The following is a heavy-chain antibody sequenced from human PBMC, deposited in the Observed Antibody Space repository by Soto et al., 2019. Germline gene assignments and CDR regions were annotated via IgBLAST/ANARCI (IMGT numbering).Heavy chain of an antibody. Sequence: QVQLQESGPGLVKPSETLSLTCTVSGGSISSYYWSWIRQPPGKGLEWIGYSYYSGSTNYNPSLKSRVTIAVDTSKHQCCLKLSSVTAADTAVYCCARHKDPDYYYSSGDLFDYWGQGTLVTVSS. CDR2: SYYSGST. D-gene: IGHD3-22*01. CDR3: ARHKDPDYYYSSGDLFDY. J-gene: IGHJ4*02. V-gene: IGHV4-59*08. CDR1: GGSISSYY.